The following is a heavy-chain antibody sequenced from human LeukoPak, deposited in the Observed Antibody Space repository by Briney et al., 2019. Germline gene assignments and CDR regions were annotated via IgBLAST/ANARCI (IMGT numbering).Heavy chain of an antibody. Sequence: ASVKVSCKASGGTFSSYAISWVRQAPGQGLEWMGGIIPIFGTATYAQKFQGRVTITADESTSTAYMELSSLRSEDTAVYYCARDGITARGLFDYWGQGTLVTVSS. J-gene: IGHJ4*02. CDR2: IIPIFGTA. D-gene: IGHD6-6*01. CDR3: ARDGITARGLFDY. V-gene: IGHV1-69*13. CDR1: GGTFSSYA.